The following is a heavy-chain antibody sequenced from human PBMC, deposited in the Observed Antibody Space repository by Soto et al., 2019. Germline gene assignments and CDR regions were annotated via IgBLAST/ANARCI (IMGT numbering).Heavy chain of an antibody. Sequence: VQLVESGGGVVQPGRSLRLSCAASGFTFSSYGMHWVRQAPGKGLEWVAVISYDGSNKYYADSVKGRFTISRDNSKNTLYLQMNSLRAEDTAVYYCAKDRYGDYAFDYWGQGTLVTVSS. D-gene: IGHD4-17*01. CDR2: ISYDGSNK. CDR3: AKDRYGDYAFDY. V-gene: IGHV3-30*18. CDR1: GFTFSSYG. J-gene: IGHJ4*02.